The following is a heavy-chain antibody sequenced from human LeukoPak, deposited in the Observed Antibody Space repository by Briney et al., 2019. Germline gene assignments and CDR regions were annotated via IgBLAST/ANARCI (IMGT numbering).Heavy chain of an antibody. Sequence: SGGSLRLSCAASGFTFSIYAMSWVRQAPGKGLQWVSSISSSGDGTYYADSVKGRFTISRDNSENMLYLQMNRLRVEDTAVYFCAKDRPNYYGSNGHYYRRDGDYWGQGTLVTVSS. D-gene: IGHD3-22*01. V-gene: IGHV3-23*01. CDR2: ISSSGDGT. CDR1: GFTFSIYA. CDR3: AKDRPNYYGSNGHYYRRDGDY. J-gene: IGHJ4*02.